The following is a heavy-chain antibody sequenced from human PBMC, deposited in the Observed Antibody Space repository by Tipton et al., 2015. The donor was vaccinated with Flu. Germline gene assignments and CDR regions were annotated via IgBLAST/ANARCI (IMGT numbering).Heavy chain of an antibody. D-gene: IGHD3-10*01. CDR3: ARNVLLWFGELHRSYYFDY. V-gene: IGHV4-34*01. CDR1: GFTSSSYW. CDR2: INHSGST. Sequence: LRLSCAASGFTSSSYWMSWIRQPPGKGLEWIGEINHSGSTNYNPSLKSRVTISVDTSKNQFSLKLSSVTAADTAVYYCARNVLLWFGELHRSYYFDYWGQGTLVTVSS. J-gene: IGHJ4*02.